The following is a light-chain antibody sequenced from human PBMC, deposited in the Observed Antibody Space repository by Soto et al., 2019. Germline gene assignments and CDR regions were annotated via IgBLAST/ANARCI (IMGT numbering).Light chain of an antibody. CDR3: QQYYSYPRT. Sequence: DIQMTQSPSSLSASVGDRVTITCRASQSISSYLNWYQQKPGKAPKLLIYAASSLQSGVPSRFSDSGTGTDFTLTISSLQPEDFATYYCQQYYSYPRTFGQGTKVDIK. CDR2: AAS. J-gene: IGKJ1*01. V-gene: IGKV1-39*01. CDR1: QSISSY.